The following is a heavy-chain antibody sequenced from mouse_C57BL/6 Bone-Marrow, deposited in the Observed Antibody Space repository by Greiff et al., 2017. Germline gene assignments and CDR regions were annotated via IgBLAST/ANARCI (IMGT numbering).Heavy chain of an antibody. CDR3: ARFELGRGKNY. CDR2: IYPGDGDT. Sequence: VQLVESGPELVKPGASVKISCKASGYAFSSSWMNWVKQRPGKGLEWIGRIYPGDGDTNYNGKFKGKATLTADKSSSTAYMQLSSLTSEDSAVYFCARFELGRGKNYWGQGTTLTVSS. D-gene: IGHD4-1*01. J-gene: IGHJ2*01. V-gene: IGHV1-82*01. CDR1: GYAFSSSW.